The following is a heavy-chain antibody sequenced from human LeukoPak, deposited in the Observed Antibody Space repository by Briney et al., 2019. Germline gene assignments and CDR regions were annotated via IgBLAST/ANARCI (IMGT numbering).Heavy chain of an antibody. CDR1: GFTFSSYE. CDR3: AREVLGFDY. CDR2: ISSSGSTI. J-gene: IGHJ4*02. V-gene: IGHV3-48*03. Sequence: GGSLRLSCAASGFTFSSYEMNWVRQAPGKGLEWVSYISSSGSTIYYADSVKGRFTISRDNAKNSLYLQMNSLRAEDTAAYYCAREVLGFDYWGQGTLVTVSS.